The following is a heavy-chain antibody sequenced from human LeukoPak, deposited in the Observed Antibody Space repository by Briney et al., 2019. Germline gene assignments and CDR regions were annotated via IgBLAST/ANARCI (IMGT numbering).Heavy chain of an antibody. CDR3: ATDSR. CDR2: ISPDETVK. J-gene: IGHJ1*01. Sequence: PGGALLLSCVASGFTISSVWMSWVRQAPGKGLEWVANISPDETVKTYVDSVEGRFTISKDIAKNSVYLQMNSLTVEDTAVYYCATDSRWGQGTLVSDSS. V-gene: IGHV3-7*04. CDR1: GFTISSVW.